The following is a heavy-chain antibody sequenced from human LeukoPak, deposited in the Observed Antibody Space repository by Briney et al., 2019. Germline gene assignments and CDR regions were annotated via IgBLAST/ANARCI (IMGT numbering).Heavy chain of an antibody. J-gene: IGHJ6*03. CDR2: ISYSGSP. V-gene: IGHV4-39*07. CDR1: GGSISSSSYY. Sequence: PSETLSLTCTVSGGSISSSSYYWGWIRQPPGKGLEWIGSISYSGSPYYNPALKSRVTISVDTSKNHFSLKLSSVTAADTAVYYCARGGWGSGLAMALNYYYYYMDVWGKGTTVTISS. D-gene: IGHD6-19*01. CDR3: ARGGWGSGLAMALNYYYYYMDV.